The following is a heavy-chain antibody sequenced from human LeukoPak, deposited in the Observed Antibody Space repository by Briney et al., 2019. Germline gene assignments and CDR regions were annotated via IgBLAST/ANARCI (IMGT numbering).Heavy chain of an antibody. J-gene: IGHJ3*02. CDR1: GASINSGSNY. CDR3: ARSDGYGLVGI. Sequence: LSETLSLTCRVSGASINSGSNYWGWIRQPPGKTLEWIGSIYSSGSTYYNPSPKSRVIIMIDTPKNHFSLTLSSVTAADTAVYYCARSDGYGLVGIWGQGTMVTVSS. CDR2: IYSSGST. D-gene: IGHD5-18*01. V-gene: IGHV4-39*07.